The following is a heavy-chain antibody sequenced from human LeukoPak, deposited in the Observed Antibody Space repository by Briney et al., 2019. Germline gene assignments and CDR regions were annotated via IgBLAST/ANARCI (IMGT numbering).Heavy chain of an antibody. V-gene: IGHV4-38-2*02. D-gene: IGHD4-17*01. CDR1: GYSIRSGYY. Sequence: SETLSLTCTVSGYSIRSGYYWGWIRQPPGKGLEWIGSIYHSGSTYYNPSLKSRVTISVDTSKNQFSLKLSSVTAADTAVYYCARDLGYGEFDYWGQGTLVTVSS. CDR3: ARDLGYGEFDY. CDR2: IYHSGST. J-gene: IGHJ4*02.